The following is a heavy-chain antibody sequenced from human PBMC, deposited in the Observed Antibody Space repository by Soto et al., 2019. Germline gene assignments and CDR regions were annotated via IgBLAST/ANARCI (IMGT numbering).Heavy chain of an antibody. D-gene: IGHD4-17*01. V-gene: IGHV3-11*01. Sequence: QVQLVESGGGLAKPGGSLRLSCAASGFTFSDYMSWIRQAPGKGLEWVSYISSSGSTIYYADSVKGRFTISRDNAKNSLYLQMNSLRAEDTAVYYCARDTVVFDYWGQGTLVTVSS. CDR1: GFTFSDY. CDR2: ISSSGSTI. J-gene: IGHJ4*02. CDR3: ARDTVVFDY.